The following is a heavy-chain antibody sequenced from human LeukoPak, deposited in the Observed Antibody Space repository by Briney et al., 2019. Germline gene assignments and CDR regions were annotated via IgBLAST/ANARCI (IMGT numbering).Heavy chain of an antibody. CDR3: ARDAIAATCDFDY. V-gene: IGHV3-74*01. CDR1: GFTLRNYW. D-gene: IGHD6-13*01. Sequence: GGSLRLSCAASGFTLRNYWMHWVRQAPGKGLVWVSQIISDGTNTYYADSMKGRFTISRDNSKNTLYLQMNSLRAQDTAVYFCARDAIAATCDFDYWGRGTLVTVSS. J-gene: IGHJ4*02. CDR2: IISDGTNT.